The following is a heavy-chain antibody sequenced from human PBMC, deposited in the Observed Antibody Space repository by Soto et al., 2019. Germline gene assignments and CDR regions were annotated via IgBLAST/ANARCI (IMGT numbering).Heavy chain of an antibody. D-gene: IGHD2-15*01. CDR2: ISAGGDGA. CDR3: ARDLWWYLQ. CDR1: GFTFSSHA. Sequence: EVQLLESGGGLVQPGGALRLSCAASGFTFSSHAMSWVRQAPGKGLEWVSSISAGGDGAYYADSGKGRFTISRANSNNMLYLQMNSLRTEDTAVYYCARDLWWYLQWGQGTLVTVSS. V-gene: IGHV3-23*01. J-gene: IGHJ4*02.